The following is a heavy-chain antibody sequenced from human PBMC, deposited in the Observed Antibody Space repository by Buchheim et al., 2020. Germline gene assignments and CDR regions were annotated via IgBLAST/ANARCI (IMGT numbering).Heavy chain of an antibody. Sequence: QEQLVESGGSVVQPGRSLRLSCAASGFTFGTFGIHWVRQAPGKGLEWVAVIWNGGTNKYYADSVKGRFTISGDSSKNTVYLQMNSLRDEDTAVDYCTRKQRLVECFDNWGQET. D-gene: IGHD2-15*01. CDR2: IWNGGTNK. CDR3: TRKQRLVECFDN. CDR1: GFTFGTFG. V-gene: IGHV3-33*08. J-gene: IGHJ4*02.